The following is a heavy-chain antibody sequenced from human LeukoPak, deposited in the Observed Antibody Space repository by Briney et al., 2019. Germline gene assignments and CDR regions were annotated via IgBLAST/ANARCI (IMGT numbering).Heavy chain of an antibody. J-gene: IGHJ3*02. Sequence: GGSLRLSCAASGFTFSSYAMHWVRQAPGKGLEWVAVISYDGSNKYYADSVKGRFTISRDNSKNTLYLQMNSLRAEDTAVYYCARAVRDTKAWAFDIWGQGTMVTVSS. V-gene: IGHV3-30*04. CDR2: ISYDGSNK. CDR1: GFTFSSYA. D-gene: IGHD2-2*01. CDR3: ARAVRDTKAWAFDI.